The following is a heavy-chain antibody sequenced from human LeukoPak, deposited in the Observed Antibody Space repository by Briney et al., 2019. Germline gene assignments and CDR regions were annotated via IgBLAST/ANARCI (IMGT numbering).Heavy chain of an antibody. V-gene: IGHV3-49*03. D-gene: IGHD3-16*01. CDR3: SRVRYDTRGRLDTFDI. CDR1: GFTFGDYA. J-gene: IGHJ3*02. CDR2: IRSKPHAGTA. Sequence: PGGSLRLSCTGSGFTFGDYALSWFRQAPGKGLDWVGFIRSKPHAGTAEYAASVRGRFTISRDDSATVAYLQMNSLKIEDTAMYYCSRVRYDTRGRLDTFDIWGQGTMVTVSP.